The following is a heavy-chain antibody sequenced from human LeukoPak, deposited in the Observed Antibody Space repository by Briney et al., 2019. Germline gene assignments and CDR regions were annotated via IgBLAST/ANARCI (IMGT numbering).Heavy chain of an antibody. CDR3: ARGLSKQQLGAPFDY. CDR1: GYTFIDSY. Sequence: SVKVSCKTSGYTFIDSYIHWVRQAPGQGLEWMGGIIPIFGTANYAQKFQGRVTITADESTSTAYMELSSLRSEDTAVYYCARGLSKQQLGAPFDYWGQGTRVTVSS. J-gene: IGHJ4*02. V-gene: IGHV1-69*13. CDR2: IIPIFGTA. D-gene: IGHD6-13*01.